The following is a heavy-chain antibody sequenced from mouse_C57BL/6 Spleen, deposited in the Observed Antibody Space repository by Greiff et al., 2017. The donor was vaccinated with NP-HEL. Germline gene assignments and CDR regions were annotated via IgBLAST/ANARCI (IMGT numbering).Heavy chain of an antibody. Sequence: EVQLQQSGPELVKPGASVKISCKASGYTFTDYYMNWVKQSHGKSLEWIGDINPNNGGTSYNQKFKGKATLTVDKSSSTAYMELRSLTSEDSAVYYCARLVYYYWGQGTTLTVSS. CDR3: ARLVYYY. CDR1: GYTFTDYY. V-gene: IGHV1-26*01. J-gene: IGHJ2*01. D-gene: IGHD2-1*01. CDR2: INPNNGGT.